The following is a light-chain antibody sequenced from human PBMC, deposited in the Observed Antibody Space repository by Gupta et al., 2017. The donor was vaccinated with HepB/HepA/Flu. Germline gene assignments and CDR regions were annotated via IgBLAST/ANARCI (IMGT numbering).Light chain of an antibody. CDR3: CAYGGIVSMVV. CDR1: SSDIGTYDL. CDR2: EVT. Sequence: QSALTQPASVSGSPGQSITISCTGTSSDIGTYDLVSWYQQHPGKAPKLMIYEVTKRPSGVSNRFSGSKSGNRASLTISGLQAEDEADYHCCAYGGIVSMVVFGGGTKLTVL. J-gene: IGLJ2*01. V-gene: IGLV2-23*02.